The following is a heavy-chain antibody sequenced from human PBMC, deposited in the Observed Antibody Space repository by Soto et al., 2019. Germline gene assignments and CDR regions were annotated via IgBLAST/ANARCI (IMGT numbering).Heavy chain of an antibody. CDR1: GFTFSSYG. V-gene: IGHV3-30*03. CDR3: ARSYSFDY. D-gene: IGHD1-26*01. CDR2: ISYDGSNK. J-gene: IGHJ4*02. Sequence: QVQLVESGGGVVQPGRSLRLSCAASGFTFSSYGMHWVRQAPGKGLEWVAVISYDGSNKYYADSVKGRFTISRDNSKNPLYLQMNSLRAEDTAVYYCARSYSFDYWGQGTLVTVSS.